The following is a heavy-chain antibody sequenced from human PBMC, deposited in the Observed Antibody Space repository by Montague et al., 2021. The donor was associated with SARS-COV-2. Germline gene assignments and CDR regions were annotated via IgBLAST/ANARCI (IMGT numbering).Heavy chain of an antibody. Sequence: SETLSLTCTVSGASIGRSTYYWGWIRQPPGKDPEWIGTIYYSGTTHYNPSLRSRVTISLDTSKNQVSLRLTSVTAADTAVYYCARHYRATLPAVYWGQGTLVTVSS. D-gene: IGHD2-15*01. V-gene: IGHV4-39*01. CDR1: GASIGRSTYY. CDR2: IYYSGTT. CDR3: ARHYRATLPAVY. J-gene: IGHJ4*02.